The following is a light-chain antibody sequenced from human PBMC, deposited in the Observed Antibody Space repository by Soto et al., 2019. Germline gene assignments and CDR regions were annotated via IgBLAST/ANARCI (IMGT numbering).Light chain of an antibody. J-gene: IGKJ3*01. CDR3: QQYYSTPFT. Sequence: DIVMTQSPASLAVSLGERATINCKSSQSVLFSSNNKNYLAWYQQKPGQPPNLLIYWASTRESGVPDRFSGSGSGTDFTLTISSLQAEDVAVYYCQQYYSTPFTFGPGTKVDIK. V-gene: IGKV4-1*01. CDR1: QSVLFSSNNKNY. CDR2: WAS.